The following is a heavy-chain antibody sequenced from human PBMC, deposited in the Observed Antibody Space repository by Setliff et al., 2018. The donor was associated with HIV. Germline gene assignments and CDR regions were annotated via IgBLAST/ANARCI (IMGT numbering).Heavy chain of an antibody. Sequence: GGSLRLSCAASGFTVSSNYMSLVRQAPGKGLEWVSVIYSEDYGGNTHYADSVKGRFTISRDNAKNSLYLQMNSLRAEDTAVYHCARVSELLAYYMDVWGKGTTVTVSS. D-gene: IGHD1-26*01. CDR3: ARVSELLAYYMDV. CDR1: GFTVSSNY. J-gene: IGHJ6*03. V-gene: IGHV3-66*01. CDR2: IYSEDYGGNT.